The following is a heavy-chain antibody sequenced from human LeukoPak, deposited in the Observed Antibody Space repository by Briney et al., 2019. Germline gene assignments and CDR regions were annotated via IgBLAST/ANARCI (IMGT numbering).Heavy chain of an antibody. D-gene: IGHD3-22*01. CDR3: ARMGSTYYYDSSNYQDAFDV. J-gene: IGHJ3*01. V-gene: IGHV3-23*01. Sequence: GGSLRLSCTASGFTFNNYAMSWVRQAPGKGLEWVSGISGSGDRTYYADSVKGQFTISRDNSKNTFYLQMNNVRAEDTAVYHCARMGSTYYYDSSNYQDAFDVWGQGTMVTVST. CDR2: ISGSGDRT. CDR1: GFTFNNYA.